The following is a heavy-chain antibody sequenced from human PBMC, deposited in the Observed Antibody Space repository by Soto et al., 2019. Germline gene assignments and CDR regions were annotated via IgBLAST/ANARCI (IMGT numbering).Heavy chain of an antibody. D-gene: IGHD4-17*01. CDR1: GGSLNSGGYF. V-gene: IGHV4-31*03. Sequence: QVQLQESGPGLVRPSQTLSLTCTVSGGSLNSGGYFWSWIRQVPGKGLEWIGYVYSGDIAYYNPSLQSRVTIPLDTSKNQSSLTLTSVTAADTAIYFCAREVMTSVTRGWFDPWGQGTLVTVSS. CDR2: VYSGDIA. CDR3: AREVMTSVTRGWFDP. J-gene: IGHJ5*02.